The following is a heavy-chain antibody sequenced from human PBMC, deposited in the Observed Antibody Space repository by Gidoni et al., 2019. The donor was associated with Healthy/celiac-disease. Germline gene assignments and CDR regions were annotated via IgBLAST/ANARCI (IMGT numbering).Heavy chain of an antibody. CDR2: IYDSGST. Sequence: QVQLQESGPGLVTPSETLSLTCTVSGGSISRYYWSWIRQPPGKGLEWIGYIYDSGSTNYNPSRKSRGTISVDTSKNQFSRKLSSVTAADTAVYYWARRAPSITIFPTYYYYGMDVWGQGTTVTVSS. V-gene: IGHV4-59*01. CDR3: ARRAPSITIFPTYYYYGMDV. J-gene: IGHJ6*02. D-gene: IGHD3-3*01. CDR1: GGSISRYY.